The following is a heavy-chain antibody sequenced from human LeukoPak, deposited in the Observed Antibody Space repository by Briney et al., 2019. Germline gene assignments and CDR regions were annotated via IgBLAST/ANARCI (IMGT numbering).Heavy chain of an antibody. CDR2: ISSSGSTI. V-gene: IGHV3-11*01. J-gene: IGHJ4*02. CDR1: GFTFSDYY. Sequence: PGGSLRLSCAASGFTFSDYYMSWIRQAPGKGLEWVSYISSSGSTIYYADSVKGRFTISRDNSKNTLFLQMNSLRAEDTAVYYCAKDHSSGWLYCFPYWGQGTLVTVSS. D-gene: IGHD6-19*01. CDR3: AKDHSSGWLYCFPY.